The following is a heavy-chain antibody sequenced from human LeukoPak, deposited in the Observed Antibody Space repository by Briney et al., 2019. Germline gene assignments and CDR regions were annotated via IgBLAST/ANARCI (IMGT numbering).Heavy chain of an antibody. V-gene: IGHV3-21*01. CDR3: ARGAAARRPYFDY. CDR1: GFTFSSYS. J-gene: IGHJ4*02. D-gene: IGHD6-6*01. Sequence: PGGSLRLSCAASGFTFSSYSMNWVRQAPGKGLEWVSSISSSSSYIYYADSVKGRFTISRDNAKNSLYLQMNSLRAEDTAVYYCARGAAARRPYFDYWGQGTLVTVSS. CDR2: ISSSSSYI.